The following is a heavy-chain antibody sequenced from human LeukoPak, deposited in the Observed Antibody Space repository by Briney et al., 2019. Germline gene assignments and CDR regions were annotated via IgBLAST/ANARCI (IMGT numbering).Heavy chain of an antibody. CDR3: AKTVGFMEWSYFDY. Sequence: PGGSLRLSCAASGFTFSSYAMSWVRQAPGKGLEWVSAISGGGGSTYYADSVKGRFTISRDNSKNTPYLQMNSLRAEDTAVYYCAKTVGFMEWSYFDYWGQGTLVTVSS. J-gene: IGHJ4*02. V-gene: IGHV3-23*01. CDR1: GFTFSSYA. D-gene: IGHD3-3*01. CDR2: ISGGGGST.